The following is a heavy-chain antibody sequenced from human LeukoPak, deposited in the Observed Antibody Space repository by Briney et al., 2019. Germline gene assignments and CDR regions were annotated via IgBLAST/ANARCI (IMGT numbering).Heavy chain of an antibody. CDR2: INSDGSST. CDR3: AKGSITGTREVDY. V-gene: IGHV3-74*01. Sequence: GGSLRLSCAASGFTFSSYWMHWVRQAPGKGLVWVSRINSDGSSTSYADSVKGRFTISRDNSKNTLNLQMNSLRAEDTAVYYCAKGSITGTREVDYWGQGTLVTVSS. J-gene: IGHJ4*02. CDR1: GFTFSSYW. D-gene: IGHD1-7*01.